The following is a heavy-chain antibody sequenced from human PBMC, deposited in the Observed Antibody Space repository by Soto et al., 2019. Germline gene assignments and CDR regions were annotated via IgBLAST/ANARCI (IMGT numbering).Heavy chain of an antibody. CDR1: GFTFSSYE. Sequence: EVQLVESGGGLVQPGGSLRLSCAASGFTFSSYEMNWVRQAPGKGLEWVSYIGISGNTIYFADSVKGRFTISRDNAKNSLHLQMNSLTAEDTAVYYCVRDLVGSPTFDFWGQGTLVTVSS. V-gene: IGHV3-48*03. CDR2: IGISGNTI. CDR3: VRDLVGSPTFDF. D-gene: IGHD1-26*01. J-gene: IGHJ4*02.